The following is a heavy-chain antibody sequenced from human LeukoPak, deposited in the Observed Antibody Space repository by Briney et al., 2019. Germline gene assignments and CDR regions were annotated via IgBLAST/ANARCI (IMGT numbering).Heavy chain of an antibody. CDR1: GYTFTGYY. CDR2: INPIGGGT. CDR3: ARDNGRGYPVYFGY. D-gene: IGHD3-22*01. Sequence: ASVKVSCKASGYTFTGYYIHWVRQAPGQGLEWMGWINPIGGGTNYAQKFQGRVTMTRDTSITTAYMEMSSLRSDDTAVYSCARDNGRGYPVYFGYWGQGTLVTVSS. J-gene: IGHJ4*02. V-gene: IGHV1-2*02.